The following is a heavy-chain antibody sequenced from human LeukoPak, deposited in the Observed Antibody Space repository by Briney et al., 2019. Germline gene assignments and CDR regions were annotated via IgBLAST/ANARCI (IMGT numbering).Heavy chain of an antibody. CDR2: ISGSGGST. Sequence: GGSLRLSCAASGFTFSSYAMSWVRQAPGKGLEWVSAISGSGGSTYYADSVKGRFTISRDNAKNSLYLQMNSLRAEDTAVYYCAREAGRWLHSVTTRVDYWGQGTLVTVSS. CDR1: GFTFSSYA. CDR3: AREAGRWLHSVTTRVDY. V-gene: IGHV3-23*01. J-gene: IGHJ4*02. D-gene: IGHD5-24*01.